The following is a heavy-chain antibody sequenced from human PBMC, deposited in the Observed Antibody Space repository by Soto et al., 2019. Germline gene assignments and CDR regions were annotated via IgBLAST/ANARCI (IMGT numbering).Heavy chain of an antibody. CDR1: GFTFSSYA. D-gene: IGHD2-15*01. CDR3: ASRSCSGGSCYSDY. Sequence: GGLRLSCAASGFTFSSYAMHWVRQAPGKGLEYVSAISSNGGSTYYANSVKGRFTISRDNSKNTLYLQMGSLRAEDMAVYYCASRSCSGGSCYSDYWGQGTLVTVSS. V-gene: IGHV3-64*01. CDR2: ISSNGGST. J-gene: IGHJ4*02.